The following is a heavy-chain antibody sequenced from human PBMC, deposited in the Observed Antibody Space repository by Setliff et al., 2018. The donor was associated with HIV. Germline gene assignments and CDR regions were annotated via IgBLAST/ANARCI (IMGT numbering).Heavy chain of an antibody. D-gene: IGHD2-15*01. V-gene: IGHV3-11*05. CDR1: GFSFRDYY. Sequence: GESLTISCVASGFSFRDYYMSWIRQAPGKGLEWVSTLSSSSDYISYADSVKGRFRISRDNAKNALYLHMDTLRAGDTAVYYCARVREVATIDAFDVWGQGTLVTVSS. CDR2: LSSSSDYI. CDR3: ARVREVATIDAFDV. J-gene: IGHJ3*01.